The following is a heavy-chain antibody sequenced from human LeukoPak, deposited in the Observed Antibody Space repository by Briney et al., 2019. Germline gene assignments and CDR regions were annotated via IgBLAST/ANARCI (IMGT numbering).Heavy chain of an antibody. Sequence: PGGSLRLSCAASGFTFSRYTMHWVRQAPGKGLESVSAISPNGGNTYYVNSVKGRFIISRDNSKNTLYLQMGSLRPEDMAVYYCARENWGGSDYWGQGTLVTVSS. CDR1: GFTFSRYT. CDR2: ISPNGGNT. CDR3: ARENWGGSDY. V-gene: IGHV3-64*01. D-gene: IGHD7-27*01. J-gene: IGHJ4*02.